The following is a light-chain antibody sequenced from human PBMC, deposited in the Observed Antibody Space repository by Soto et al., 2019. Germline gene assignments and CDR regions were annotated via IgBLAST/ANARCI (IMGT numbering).Light chain of an antibody. CDR2: DAS. CDR1: QSVSSY. J-gene: IGKJ4*01. Sequence: EIVLTQSPATLSVSAGERATLSFMASQSVSSYLAWYQQKPGQAPRLLIYDASNRATGIPARFSGSGSGTDFTLTISSLEPEDFAVYYCQQRSNWPPTFGGGTKVDIK. V-gene: IGKV3-11*01. CDR3: QQRSNWPPT.